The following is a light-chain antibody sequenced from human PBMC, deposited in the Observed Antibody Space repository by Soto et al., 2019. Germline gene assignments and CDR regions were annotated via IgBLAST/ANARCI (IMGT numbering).Light chain of an antibody. J-gene: IGLJ2*01. V-gene: IGLV6-57*04. CDR3: PSFDSSNSVL. CDR2: EDD. Sequence: NFMLTQPHSVSESPGKTVTISCTHTSGSIASNYVQWYQQRPGSAPTTVIYEDDQRPSGVPDRFSGSIDASSDSASLTISGLKTEEEAVYYRPSFDSSNSVLFRGGTKLTVL. CDR1: SGSIASNY.